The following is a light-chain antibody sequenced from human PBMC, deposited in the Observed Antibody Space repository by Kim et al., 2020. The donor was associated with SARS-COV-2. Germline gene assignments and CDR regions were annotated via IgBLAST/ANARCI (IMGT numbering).Light chain of an antibody. CDR2: DAS. V-gene: IGKV1-33*01. J-gene: IGKJ2*01. Sequence: ASLGDRGTTTCRASHDIRNYLNWYQHKPGKAPKVLIYDASNLEGGVPSRFSGNGSGTHFTLTINDLQPDDFATYFCQQYDSIPQYTFGQGTKLEI. CDR1: HDIRNY. CDR3: QQYDSIPQYT.